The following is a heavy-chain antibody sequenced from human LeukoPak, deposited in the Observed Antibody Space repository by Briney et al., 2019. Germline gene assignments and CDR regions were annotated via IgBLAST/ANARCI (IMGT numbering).Heavy chain of an antibody. CDR2: ISWDGGST. V-gene: IGHV3-43*01. D-gene: IGHD3-22*01. J-gene: IGHJ4*02. CDR1: GFTFDDYT. CDR3: AKGHSSGYYLGPFGY. Sequence: GGSLRLSCAASGFTFDDYTMHWVRQAPGKGLEWVSLISWDGGSTYYADSVKGRFTISRDNSKNSLYLQMNSLRTEDTALYYCAKGHSSGYYLGPFGYWGQGTLVTVSS.